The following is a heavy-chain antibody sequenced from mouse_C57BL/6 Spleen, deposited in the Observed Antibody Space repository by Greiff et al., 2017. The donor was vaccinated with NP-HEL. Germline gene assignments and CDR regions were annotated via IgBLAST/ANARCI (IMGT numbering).Heavy chain of an antibody. V-gene: IGHV1-81*01. CDR2: IYPRSGNT. J-gene: IGHJ3*01. CDR3: ARAGDYDEGFAY. D-gene: IGHD2-4*01. CDR1: GYTFTSYG. Sequence: QVQLQQSGAELARPGASVKLSCKASGYTFTSYGISWVKQRTGQGLEWIGEIYPRSGNTYYNEKFKGKATLTADKSSSTAYMDLRSLTSEDSAVYFCARAGDYDEGFAYWGQGTLVTVSA.